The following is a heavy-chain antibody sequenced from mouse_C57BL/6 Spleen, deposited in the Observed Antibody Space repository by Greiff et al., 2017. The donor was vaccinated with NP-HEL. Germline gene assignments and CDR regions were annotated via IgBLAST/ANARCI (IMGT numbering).Heavy chain of an antibody. CDR1: GFTFSDYG. CDR3: AGVYYGSSLYAMDY. D-gene: IGHD1-1*01. J-gene: IGHJ4*01. V-gene: IGHV5-17*01. Sequence: EVKLMESGGGLVKPGGSLKLSCAASGFTFSDYGMHWVRQAPEKGLEWVAYISSGSSTIYYADTVKGRFTISRDKAKNTLFLQMTSLRSEDTAMYYCAGVYYGSSLYAMDYWGQGTSVTVSS. CDR2: ISSGSSTI.